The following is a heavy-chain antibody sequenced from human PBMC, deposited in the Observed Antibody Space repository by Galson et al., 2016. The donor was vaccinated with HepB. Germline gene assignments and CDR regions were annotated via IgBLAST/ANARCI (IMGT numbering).Heavy chain of an antibody. CDR2: IVAGGNT. Sequence: SLRLSCAASGFTLAGQGMSWVRQAPGKGLEWVSDIVAGGNTYYPDSVKGRFTISREISKNTLYLEMNSLRAEDTAIYYCGGHGGNSAWGQGTLVTVSS. CDR3: GGHGGNSA. CDR1: GFTLAGQG. V-gene: IGHV3-23*01. D-gene: IGHD4-23*01. J-gene: IGHJ4*02.